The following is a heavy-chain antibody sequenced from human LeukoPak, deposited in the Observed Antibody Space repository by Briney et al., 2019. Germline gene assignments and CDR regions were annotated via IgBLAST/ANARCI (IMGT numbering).Heavy chain of an antibody. J-gene: IGHJ4*02. D-gene: IGHD2-15*01. Sequence: ASVKVSCKASGGTFSSNAISWVRQAPGQGLEWMGGIIPIFGTANYAQKFQGRVTITADKSTSTAYMELSSLRSEDTAVYYCAILGYCSGGSCYSADYWGQGTLVTVSP. V-gene: IGHV1-69*06. CDR2: IIPIFGTA. CDR1: GGTFSSNA. CDR3: AILGYCSGGSCYSADY.